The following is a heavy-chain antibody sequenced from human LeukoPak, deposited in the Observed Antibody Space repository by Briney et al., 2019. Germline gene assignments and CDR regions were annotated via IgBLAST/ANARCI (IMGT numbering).Heavy chain of an antibody. D-gene: IGHD2-2*01. CDR2: ISSSSSYI. CDR1: GITFSSDS. Sequence: GGSMRLSCAASGITFSSDSMNWVRQAPGKGLEWVSSISSSSSYIYYADSVKGRFTISRDNAKNSLYLQMNSLRAEDTAVYYCARDGRSQLLCLSCMDVWGQGTTVTVSS. CDR3: ARDGRSQLLCLSCMDV. J-gene: IGHJ6*02. V-gene: IGHV3-21*01.